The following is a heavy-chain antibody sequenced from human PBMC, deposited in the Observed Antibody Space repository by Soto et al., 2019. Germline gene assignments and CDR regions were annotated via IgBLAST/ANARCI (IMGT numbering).Heavy chain of an antibody. V-gene: IGHV4-31*03. J-gene: IGHJ3*02. CDR1: GGSLSSDNFF. Sequence: QVQLQESGPGLVKPSQTLSVTCTVSGGSLSSDNFFWSWVRQHPETGLEWVGYIYHTGAAYYKPSLQSRLTISLDTSKNRFSLSLISVTAADTAIYYCAREVISPATADAFDIWGQGTMVTVSS. D-gene: IGHD4-4*01. CDR2: IYHTGAA. CDR3: AREVISPATADAFDI.